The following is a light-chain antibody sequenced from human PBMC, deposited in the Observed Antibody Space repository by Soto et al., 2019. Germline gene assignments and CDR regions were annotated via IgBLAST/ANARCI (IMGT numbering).Light chain of an antibody. J-gene: IGLJ2*01. V-gene: IGLV2-23*02. CDR1: TSDVAYYDL. Sequence: QSALTQPASVPGSPGQSITISCAGTTSDVAYYDLVSWYQQHPGRAPKLLIYEVDKRPSGISVRFSGSKSGATASLTISGLLPEDEAVYFCCTYAGHVPKFGGGTK. CDR3: CTYAGHVPK. CDR2: EVD.